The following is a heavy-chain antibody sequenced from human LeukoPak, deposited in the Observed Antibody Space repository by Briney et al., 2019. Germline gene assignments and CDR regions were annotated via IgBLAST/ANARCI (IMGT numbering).Heavy chain of an antibody. Sequence: ASVKVSCKASGYTFTGYYMFWVRQAPGQGLEWMGIINPSGGSTSYAQKFQGRVTMTRDMSTSTVYMELSSLRSEDTALYYCASGSHVRVYDSSAYYGHYWGQGTLVTVSS. CDR3: ASGSHVRVYDSSAYYGHY. J-gene: IGHJ4*02. CDR1: GYTFTGYY. CDR2: INPSGGST. V-gene: IGHV1-46*01. D-gene: IGHD3-22*01.